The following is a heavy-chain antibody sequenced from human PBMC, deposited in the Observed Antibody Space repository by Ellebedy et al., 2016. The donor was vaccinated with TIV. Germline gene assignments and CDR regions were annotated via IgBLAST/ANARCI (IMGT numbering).Heavy chain of an antibody. D-gene: IGHD2-15*01. J-gene: IGHJ5*02. V-gene: IGHV4-34*01. Sequence: SETLSLTCVVHGGSFSGNFWTWIRQPPGKGLEWIGEIDHRGITHYKPSLKSRLTLSVDTSKNQFSLKLSSVTAADTAVYYCARGGVSTPGRRNWFDPWGQGTLVTVSS. CDR2: IDHRGIT. CDR1: GGSFSGNF. CDR3: ARGGVSTPGRRNWFDP.